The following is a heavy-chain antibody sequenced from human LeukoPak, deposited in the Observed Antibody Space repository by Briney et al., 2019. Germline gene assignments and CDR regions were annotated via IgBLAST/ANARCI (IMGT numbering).Heavy chain of an antibody. Sequence: GGSLRLSCAASGFTFSSYAMSWFRQAPGKGLEWVSAISGSGGSTYYADSVKGRFTISRDNSKNTLYLQMNSLRAEDTAVYYCAKARDYDYVWGSYRFGHNYYYYMDVWGKGTTVTVS. D-gene: IGHD3-16*02. CDR3: AKARDYDYVWGSYRFGHNYYYYMDV. V-gene: IGHV3-23*01. J-gene: IGHJ6*03. CDR1: GFTFSSYA. CDR2: ISGSGGST.